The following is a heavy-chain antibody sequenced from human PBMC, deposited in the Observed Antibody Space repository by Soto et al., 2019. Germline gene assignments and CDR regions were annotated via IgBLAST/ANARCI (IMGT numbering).Heavy chain of an antibody. D-gene: IGHD2-15*01. J-gene: IGHJ5*02. CDR3: ARGTQGCSGGSCYWFDP. CDR1: GGSFSGYY. Sequence: QVQLQQWGAGLLKPSETLSLTCAVYGGSFSGYYWSWIRQPPGKGLEWIGEINHSGSTNYNPSLRSRVTISVDTSKNQFSLKLSSVTAADTAGYYCARGTQGCSGGSCYWFDPWGQGTLVTVSS. V-gene: IGHV4-34*01. CDR2: INHSGST.